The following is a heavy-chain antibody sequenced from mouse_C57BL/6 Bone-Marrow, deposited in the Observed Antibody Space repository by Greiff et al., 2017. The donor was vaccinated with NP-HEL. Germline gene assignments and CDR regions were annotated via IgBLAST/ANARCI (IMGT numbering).Heavy chain of an antibody. V-gene: IGHV3-6*01. CDR1: GYSITSGYY. Sequence: EVKLMESGPGLVKPSQSLSLTCSVTGYSITSGYYWNWIRQFPGNKLEWMGYISYDGSNNYNPSLKNRISITRDTSKNQFFLKLNSVTTEDTATYYCARGAYGSSQYYFDYWGQGTTLTVSS. CDR3: ARGAYGSSQYYFDY. J-gene: IGHJ2*01. D-gene: IGHD1-1*01. CDR2: ISYDGSN.